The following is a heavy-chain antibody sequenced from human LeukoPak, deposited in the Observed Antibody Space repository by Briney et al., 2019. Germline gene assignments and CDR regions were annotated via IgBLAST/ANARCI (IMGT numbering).Heavy chain of an antibody. V-gene: IGHV1-18*01. CDR2: ISGYNDDT. CDR1: GYTFSSNG. J-gene: IGHJ4*02. CDR3: ARDGVALSLGASYFDF. Sequence: EASVKVSCKASGYTFSSNGISWVRQAPGQGLEWMGWISGYNDDTRYAQKVQGRVNMTTETSKRSAYMALRSLRYDDTAVYYCARDGVALSLGASYFDFWGQGTLVTVSS. D-gene: IGHD3-16*01.